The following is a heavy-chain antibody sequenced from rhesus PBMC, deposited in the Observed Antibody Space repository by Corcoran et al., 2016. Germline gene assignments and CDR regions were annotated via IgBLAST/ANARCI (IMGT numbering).Heavy chain of an antibody. Sequence: QVQLQESGPGLVKPSETLSLPCPVPGCSLSDRYYWTWFRHPPGKGREWMGRINGSGGSTDYNPSLKSRVNISTDTSKNQFSRKLSSVTAADTAVYYCARALPAGTALFDWGQGVLVTVSS. J-gene: IGHJ4*01. CDR3: ARALPAGTALFD. D-gene: IGHD5-24*01. V-gene: IGHV4-160*01. CDR2: INGSGGST. CDR1: GCSLSDRYY.